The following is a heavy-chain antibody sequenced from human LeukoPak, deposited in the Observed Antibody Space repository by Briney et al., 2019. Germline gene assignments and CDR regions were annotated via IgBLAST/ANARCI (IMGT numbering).Heavy chain of an antibody. Sequence: GGSLRLSCAASGFTFNNYAMNWVRQAPGKGLEWVSSISGSGGNTYYADSVKGRFTISRDNAKNSLYLQMNSLRAEDTAVYYCARDSLPLNSGSYLFDLWGRGTLVTVSS. D-gene: IGHD1-26*01. J-gene: IGHJ2*01. V-gene: IGHV3-21*01. CDR3: ARDSLPLNSGSYLFDL. CDR1: GFTFNNYA. CDR2: ISGSGGNT.